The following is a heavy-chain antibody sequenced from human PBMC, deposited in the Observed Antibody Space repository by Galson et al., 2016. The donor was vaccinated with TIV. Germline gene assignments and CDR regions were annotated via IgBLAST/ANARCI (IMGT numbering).Heavy chain of an antibody. CDR3: ARDGSKVLRFLEWLFHLDY. J-gene: IGHJ4*02. D-gene: IGHD3-3*01. Sequence: SLRLSCAASGFTFSSYVMHWVRQAPGKGLEWVAVISYDGSIENYADSLKGRFTISKDNYKNTLYLQMHSLRAEDTAVYYCARDGSKVLRFLEWLFHLDYWGQGTLVTVSS. CDR2: ISYDGSIE. CDR1: GFTFSSYV. V-gene: IGHV3-30*04.